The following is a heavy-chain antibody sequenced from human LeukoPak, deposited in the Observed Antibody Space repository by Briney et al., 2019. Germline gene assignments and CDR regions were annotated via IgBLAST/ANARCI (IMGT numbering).Heavy chain of an antibody. Sequence: KPSETLSLTCAVYGGSSSGYYWTWIRQPPGKGLEWIGEINHSGSTNYNPSLKSRVTISVDTSKNQFSLKLSSVTAADTAVYYCARHDSAGWHYFKYWGQGTLVTVSS. CDR1: GGSSSGYY. CDR3: ARHDSAGWHYFKY. J-gene: IGHJ4*02. V-gene: IGHV4-34*01. D-gene: IGHD3-10*01. CDR2: INHSGST.